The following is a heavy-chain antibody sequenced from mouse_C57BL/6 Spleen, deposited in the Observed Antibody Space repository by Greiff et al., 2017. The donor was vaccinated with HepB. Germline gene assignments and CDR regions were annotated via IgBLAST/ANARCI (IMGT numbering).Heavy chain of an antibody. J-gene: IGHJ4*01. CDR1: GFTFSDFY. V-gene: IGHV7-1*01. D-gene: IGHD2-2*01. CDR2: SRNKANDYTT. CDR3: ARDNYGYDYAMDY. Sequence: EVQVVESGGGLVQSGRSLRLSCATSGFTFSDFYMEWVRQAPVKGLEWIAASRNKANDYTTEYSASVKGRFIVSRDTSQSILYLQMNALRAEDTAIYYCARDNYGYDYAMDYWGQGTSVTVSS.